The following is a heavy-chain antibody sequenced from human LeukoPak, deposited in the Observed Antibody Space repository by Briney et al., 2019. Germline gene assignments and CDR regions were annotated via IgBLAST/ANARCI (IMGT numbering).Heavy chain of an antibody. CDR1: GFTFSSYG. V-gene: IGHV3-30*18. J-gene: IGHJ4*02. D-gene: IGHD2-15*01. Sequence: PGGSLRLSCAASGFTFSSYGMHWVRQAPGKGLEWVAVISHDGSNKYYADSVKGRFTISRDNSKNTLYLQMNSLRAEDTAVYYCAKVDCSGGSCYGSPYFDYWGQGTLVTVSS. CDR3: AKVDCSGGSCYGSPYFDY. CDR2: ISHDGSNK.